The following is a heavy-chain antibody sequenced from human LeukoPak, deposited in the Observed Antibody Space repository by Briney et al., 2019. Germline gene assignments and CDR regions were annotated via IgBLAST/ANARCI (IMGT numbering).Heavy chain of an antibody. V-gene: IGHV3-53*01. CDR3: ARSPYDSSGYYYANYYFDY. CDR1: GFTVSSNY. CDR2: IYSGGST. D-gene: IGHD3-22*01. Sequence: GGSLRLSCAASGFTVSSNYMSWVRQAPGKGLEWVSVIYSGGSTYYADSVKGRFTISRDNSKNTLYPQMNSLRAEDTAVYYCARSPYDSSGYYYANYYFDYWGQGTLVTVSS. J-gene: IGHJ4*02.